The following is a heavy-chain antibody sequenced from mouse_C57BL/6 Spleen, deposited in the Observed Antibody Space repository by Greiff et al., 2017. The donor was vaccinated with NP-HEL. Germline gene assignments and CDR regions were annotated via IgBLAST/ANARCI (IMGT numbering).Heavy chain of an antibody. V-gene: IGHV5-17*01. CDR2: ISSGSSTI. J-gene: IGHJ4*01. CDR3: ARDSSGYVYYYAMDY. CDR1: GFTFSDYG. D-gene: IGHD3-2*02. Sequence: EVKLVESGGGLVKPGGSLKLSCAASGFTFSDYGMHWVRQAPEKGLEWVAYISSGSSTIYYADTVKGRFTISRDNAKNTLFLQMTSRRSEDTAMYYCARDSSGYVYYYAMDYWGQGTSVTVSS.